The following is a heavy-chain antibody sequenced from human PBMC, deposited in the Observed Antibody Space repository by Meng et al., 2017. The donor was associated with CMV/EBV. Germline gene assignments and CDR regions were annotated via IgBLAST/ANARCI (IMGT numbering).Heavy chain of an antibody. D-gene: IGHD5-18*01. CDR2: IIPILGIA. J-gene: IGHJ6*02. CDR3: ARDEYSYGFPVYGMDV. V-gene: IGHV1-69*10. Sequence: SVKVSCKASGGTFSSYAISWVRQAPGQGLEWMGGIIPILGIANYAQKFQGRVTITADKSTSTAYMELSSLRSEDTAVYYCARDEYSYGFPVYGMDVWGQGATVTVSS. CDR1: GGTFSSYA.